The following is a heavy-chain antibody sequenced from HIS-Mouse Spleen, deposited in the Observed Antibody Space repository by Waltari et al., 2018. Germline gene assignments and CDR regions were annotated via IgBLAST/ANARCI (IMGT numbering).Heavy chain of an antibody. D-gene: IGHD6-13*01. V-gene: IGHV4-39*07. CDR1: GGPISSSSYY. Sequence: QLQLQESGPGLVKPSVTLYLPCTVSGGPISSSSYYWDWIRQPPGKGLEWIGSIYYSGSTYYNPSLKSRVTISVDTSKNQFSLKLSSVTAADTAVYYCAREIPYSSSWYDWYFDLWGRGTLVTVSS. CDR2: IYYSGST. J-gene: IGHJ2*01. CDR3: AREIPYSSSWYDWYFDL.